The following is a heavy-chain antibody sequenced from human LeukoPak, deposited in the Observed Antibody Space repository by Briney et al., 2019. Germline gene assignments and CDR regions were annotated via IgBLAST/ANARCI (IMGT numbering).Heavy chain of an antibody. CDR1: GFTFSSYW. V-gene: IGHV3-7*01. CDR3: ASTPLRDDAFDV. J-gene: IGHJ3*01. CDR2: IKQDGSEK. Sequence: PGGSLRLSCEASGFTFSSYWMSWVRQAPGKGLEWVANIKQDGSEKYYVDSVKGRFTISRDNAKNSLYLQMNSLRAEDTALYYCASTPLRDDAFDVWGQGTMVTVSS.